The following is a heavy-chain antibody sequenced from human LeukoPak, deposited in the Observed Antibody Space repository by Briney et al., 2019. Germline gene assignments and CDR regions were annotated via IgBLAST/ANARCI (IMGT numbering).Heavy chain of an antibody. CDR1: GGSISSSSYY. CDR3: ASGYCSTTSCLHY. Sequence: SETLSLTCTVSGGSISSSSYYWNWIRQPPGKGLEWIGHIYYSGSTYYNPSLKSRVTISVDTSKNQFSLKLSSVTAADTAVYYCASGYCSTTSCLHYWGQGTLVTVSS. CDR2: IYYSGST. V-gene: IGHV4-61*01. J-gene: IGHJ4*02. D-gene: IGHD2-2*03.